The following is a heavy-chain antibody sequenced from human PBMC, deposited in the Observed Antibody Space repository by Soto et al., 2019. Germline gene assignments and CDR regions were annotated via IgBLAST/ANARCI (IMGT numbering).Heavy chain of an antibody. D-gene: IGHD4-17*01. CDR1: GFTFSSYA. Sequence: PGGSLRLSCAASGFTFSSYAMSWVRQAPGKGLEWVSAMSGSGGSTYYADSVKGRFTISRDNSKNTLYLQMNSLRAEDTAVYYCAKGIYGFTYYYYGMDVWGQGTPVTVSS. V-gene: IGHV3-23*01. J-gene: IGHJ6*02. CDR3: AKGIYGFTYYYYGMDV. CDR2: MSGSGGST.